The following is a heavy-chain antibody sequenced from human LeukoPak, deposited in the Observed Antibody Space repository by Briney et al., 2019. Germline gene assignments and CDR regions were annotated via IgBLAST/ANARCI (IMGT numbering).Heavy chain of an antibody. CDR1: GGSFSVYY. J-gene: IGHJ6*02. Sequence: SETLSLTCALCGGSFSVYYWSWIRQPPGKGLEWIGEINHSGSTNYNPSLKSRVTISVDTSKNQFSLKLSSVTAAHTAVYYCARGRENMITFGGVIAPHYYYGMDVWGQGTTVTVSS. D-gene: IGHD3-16*02. V-gene: IGHV4-34*01. CDR2: INHSGST. CDR3: ARGRENMITFGGVIAPHYYYGMDV.